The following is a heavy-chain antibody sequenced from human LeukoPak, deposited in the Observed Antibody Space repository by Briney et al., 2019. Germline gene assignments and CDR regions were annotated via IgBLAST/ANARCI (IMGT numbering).Heavy chain of an antibody. V-gene: IGHV3-23*01. D-gene: IGHD5-18*01. J-gene: IGHJ4*02. CDR1: GFTLRSYA. Sequence: GGSLRLSCAASGFTLRSYAMTWVRQAPGKGLEWVSTISGSGGRTCYADSVKGRFTISRDNSKNTLYLQMNSLRAEDTAVYYCARDLSGVTGYTYGRGIDYWGQGTLVTVSS. CDR2: ISGSGGRT. CDR3: ARDLSGVTGYTYGRGIDY.